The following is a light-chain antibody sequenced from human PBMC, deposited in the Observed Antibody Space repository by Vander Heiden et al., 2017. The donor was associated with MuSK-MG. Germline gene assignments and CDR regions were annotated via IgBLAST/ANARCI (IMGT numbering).Light chain of an antibody. V-gene: IGKV1-5*03. CDR3: QQYNSYSPEGT. CDR2: KAS. Sequence: DIQMTQSPSTLSASVGDRVTITCRASQSIRSWLAWYQQKPGKAPKLLIYKASSLESGVPSRFSGSGSGTEFTLTISSLQPDDFATYYCQQYNSYSPEGTFGQGTKVEIK. J-gene: IGKJ1*01. CDR1: QSIRSW.